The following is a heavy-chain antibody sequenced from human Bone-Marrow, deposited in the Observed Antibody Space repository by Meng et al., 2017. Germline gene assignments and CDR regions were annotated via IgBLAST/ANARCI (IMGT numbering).Heavy chain of an antibody. CDR2: INPNSGGT. CDR3: ARASPRRGFLEWLYYFDY. V-gene: IGHV1-2*06. CDR1: GYTFTGYY. J-gene: IGHJ4*02. Sequence: ASVKVSCKASGYTFTGYYMHWVRQAPGQGLEWMGRINPNSGGTNYAQKFQGRVTMTRDTSISTAYMELSRLRSDDTAVYYCARASPRRGFLEWLYYFDYWGQGTLVTVSS. D-gene: IGHD3-3*01.